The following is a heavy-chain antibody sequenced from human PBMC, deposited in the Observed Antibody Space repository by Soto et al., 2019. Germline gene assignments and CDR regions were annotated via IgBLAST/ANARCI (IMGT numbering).Heavy chain of an antibody. CDR2: ITSDTKTI. J-gene: IGHJ4*02. CDR1: GFTFSVYS. CDR3: ARSVEGHFDY. D-gene: IGHD6-19*01. V-gene: IGHV3-48*02. Sequence: EVQLVESGGDLVQRGGSLRLSCVASGFTFSVYSMNWVRQAPGKGLEWFSYITSDTKTIKYADSVKGRFTISRDNAKNSGYLQMDSLRDDDTAVYYCARSVEGHFDYWRQGTVVTVSS.